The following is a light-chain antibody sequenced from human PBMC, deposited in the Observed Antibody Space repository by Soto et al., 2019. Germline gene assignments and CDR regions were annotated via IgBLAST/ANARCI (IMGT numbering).Light chain of an antibody. Sequence: QYVLTQPAYVSGSPGQSISISCTGTSSDIGRYDYVSWYQQHPGKAPKFIIYDVYSRPSGVSNRFSGSKSGNTASLTISGLQPEDEADYFCSSYTSSNSLVFGPGTKVTVL. V-gene: IGLV2-14*03. CDR3: SSYTSSNSLV. J-gene: IGLJ1*01. CDR1: SSDIGRYDY. CDR2: DVY.